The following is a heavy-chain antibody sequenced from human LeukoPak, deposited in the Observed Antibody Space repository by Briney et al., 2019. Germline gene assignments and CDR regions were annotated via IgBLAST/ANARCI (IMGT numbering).Heavy chain of an antibody. Sequence: PGGSLRLSCAASGFTFSSYSMNWVRQAPGKGLEWVSSISSSSSYIYYADSVKGRFTISRDNAKNSLYLQMNSLRAEDTAVYYCARTDYYDSSGGNYYYYGMGVWGQGTTVTVSS. J-gene: IGHJ6*02. CDR1: GFTFSSYS. CDR3: ARTDYYDSSGGNYYYYGMGV. D-gene: IGHD3-22*01. CDR2: ISSSSSYI. V-gene: IGHV3-21*01.